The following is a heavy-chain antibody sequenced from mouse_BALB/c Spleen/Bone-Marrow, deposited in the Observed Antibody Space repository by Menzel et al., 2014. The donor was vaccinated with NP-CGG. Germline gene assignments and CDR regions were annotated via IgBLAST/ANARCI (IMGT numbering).Heavy chain of an antibody. CDR3: ANYYYGYYFDS. CDR1: GFNIXDTY. CDR2: IDPANGNT. Sequence: EVKLMESGAELVKPGASVKLSCTASGFNIXDTYMHWVKQRPEQGLEWIGRIDPANGNTRYDPKFQGKATITADTSSNTAYLQLSSLTSGDTAVYYCANYYYGYYFDSWGQGTTLTVSS. D-gene: IGHD1-1*01. J-gene: IGHJ2*01. V-gene: IGHV14-3*02.